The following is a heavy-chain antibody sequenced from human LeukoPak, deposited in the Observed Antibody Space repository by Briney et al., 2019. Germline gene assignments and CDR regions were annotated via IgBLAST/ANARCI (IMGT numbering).Heavy chain of an antibody. CDR1: GFTFSSYS. CDR2: ISSSSSTI. D-gene: IGHD3-22*01. V-gene: IGHV3-48*04. J-gene: IGHJ4*02. Sequence: GGSLRLSCAASGFTFSSYSMNWVRQAPGKGLEWVSYISSSSSTIYYADSVKGRFTISRDNAKNSLYLQMNSLRAEDTAVYYCASQNYYYDSSGYRVDYWGQGTLVTVSS. CDR3: ASQNYYYDSSGYRVDY.